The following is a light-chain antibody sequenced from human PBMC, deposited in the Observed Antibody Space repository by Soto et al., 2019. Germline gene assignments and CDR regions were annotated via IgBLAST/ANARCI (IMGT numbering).Light chain of an antibody. CDR3: QQLFDSPIT. V-gene: IGKV1-9*01. CDR1: QVISTS. Sequence: DIQMPQSPSTLSGSVGDRVTITCRASQVISTSLAWYQVKPGKAPKLLIYAASTLESGVPSRFSATVSGTEFSLTITSLQPEDFATYYCQQLFDSPITFGQGTRLEI. CDR2: AAS. J-gene: IGKJ5*01.